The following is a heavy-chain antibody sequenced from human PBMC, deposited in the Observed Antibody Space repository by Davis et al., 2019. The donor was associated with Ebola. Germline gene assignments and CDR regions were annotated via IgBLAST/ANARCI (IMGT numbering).Heavy chain of an antibody. J-gene: IGHJ3*02. CDR2: ISAYNGNT. Sequence: ASVKVSCKASGYSFSSYFISWVRQAPGQGLEWMGWISAYNGNTNYAQILQGRVTMTTDTSTGTAYMELRSLRSDDTAVYFCARTSIVGTTTTASDIWGQGTKVTVSS. D-gene: IGHD1-26*01. CDR1: GYSFSSYF. V-gene: IGHV1-18*01. CDR3: ARTSIVGTTTTASDI.